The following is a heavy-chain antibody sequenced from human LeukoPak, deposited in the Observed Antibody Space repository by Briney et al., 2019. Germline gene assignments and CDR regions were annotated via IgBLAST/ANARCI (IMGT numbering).Heavy chain of an antibody. Sequence: SVKVSCKASGGTFSSYAISWVRQAPGQGLEWMGGIIPIFGTANYAQKFQGRVTITADESTSTAYMELSSLRSEDTAVYYCARALITIFGVVPEYFQHWGQGTLVTVSS. CDR2: IIPIFGTA. CDR1: GGTFSSYA. CDR3: ARALITIFGVVPEYFQH. V-gene: IGHV1-69*13. J-gene: IGHJ1*01. D-gene: IGHD3-3*01.